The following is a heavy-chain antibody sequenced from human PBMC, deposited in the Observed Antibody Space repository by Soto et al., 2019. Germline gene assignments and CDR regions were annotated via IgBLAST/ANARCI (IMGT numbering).Heavy chain of an antibody. Sequence: SETLSLTCTVSSDSISSYYWSWIRQPPGKRPEWIGYISYSGSTDYNPSLKSRVTISGDTSKNQFSLKVSSVTAADTAVYYCARGTSWQLPFDYWGQGTLVTVSS. D-gene: IGHD6-13*01. CDR1: SDSISSYY. V-gene: IGHV4-59*01. CDR2: ISYSGST. J-gene: IGHJ4*02. CDR3: ARGTSWQLPFDY.